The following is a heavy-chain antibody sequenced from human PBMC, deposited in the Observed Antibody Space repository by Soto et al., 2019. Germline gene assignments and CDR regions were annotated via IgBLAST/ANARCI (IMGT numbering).Heavy chain of an antibody. J-gene: IGHJ6*03. D-gene: IGHD3-10*01. CDR2: IYYSGST. V-gene: IGHV4-39*01. Sequence: TSETLSLTCTVSGDSISNNNFYWGWIRQPPGKGLEWIGSIYYSGSTYYNPSLKSRVTISVDTSNNQLSLKLSSVIAADTAVYYCARHYGYYSHYMDVWTKGTTVTVSS. CDR1: GDSISNNNFY. CDR3: ARHYGYYSHYMDV.